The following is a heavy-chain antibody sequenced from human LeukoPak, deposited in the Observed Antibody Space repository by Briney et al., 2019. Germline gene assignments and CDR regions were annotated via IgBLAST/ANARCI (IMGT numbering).Heavy chain of an antibody. CDR2: IRYDGSNK. D-gene: IGHD5-18*01. J-gene: IGHJ4*02. Sequence: PGGSLRLSCAASGFTFSSYGMHWVRQAPGKGLEWVAFIRYDGSNKYYADSVKGRFTISRDNSKNTLYLQMNSLRAEDTAVYYCAKGNPGVLDTAMVFDYWGQGTLVTVSS. V-gene: IGHV3-30*02. CDR3: AKGNPGVLDTAMVFDY. CDR1: GFTFSSYG.